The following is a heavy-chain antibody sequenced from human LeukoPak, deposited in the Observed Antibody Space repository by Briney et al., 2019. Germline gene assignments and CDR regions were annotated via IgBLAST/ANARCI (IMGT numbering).Heavy chain of an antibody. CDR3: AKGRSSGSYESDS. CDR1: RFAFSSYG. V-gene: IGHV3-30*02. D-gene: IGHD1-26*01. Sequence: GGSLRLSCAASRFAFSSYGMHWVRQAPGKGLEWVAFIRFDGSDKYYADSVKGRFTISRDNSKSTLYLQMNSLRTEDTAVCYCAKGRSSGSYESDSWDQGTLVTVSS. J-gene: IGHJ5*01. CDR2: IRFDGSDK.